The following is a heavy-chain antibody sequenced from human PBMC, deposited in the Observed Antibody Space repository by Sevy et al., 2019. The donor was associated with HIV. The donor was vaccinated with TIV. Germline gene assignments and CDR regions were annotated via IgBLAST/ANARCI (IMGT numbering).Heavy chain of an antibody. CDR2: ISGSADAT. Sequence: GGSLRLSCAASGFTFSNYAMSWVRQTPGKGLEWVSAISGSADATYYTDSVKGRFTISRDNSKNTVYLQMNSLRAEDTAVYYCVTEVSLHSYSDYWGQGTLVTVSS. CDR3: VTEVSLHSYSDY. J-gene: IGHJ4*02. V-gene: IGHV3-23*01. CDR1: GFTFSNYA. D-gene: IGHD3-10*01.